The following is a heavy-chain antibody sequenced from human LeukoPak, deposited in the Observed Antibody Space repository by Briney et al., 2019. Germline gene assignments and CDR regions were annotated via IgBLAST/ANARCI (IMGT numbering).Heavy chain of an antibody. Sequence: PSETLSLTCTDSGGAISSHYWSWIRQPPGKGLEWIGYIYYSGTTNYNPSLKSRVTISVDTSKNQFSLKLSSVTAADTAVYYCARVGDYYDSSGYYYSHDYWGQGTLVTVSS. CDR1: GGAISSHY. J-gene: IGHJ4*02. CDR2: IYYSGTT. D-gene: IGHD3-22*01. CDR3: ARVGDYYDSSGYYYSHDY. V-gene: IGHV4-59*11.